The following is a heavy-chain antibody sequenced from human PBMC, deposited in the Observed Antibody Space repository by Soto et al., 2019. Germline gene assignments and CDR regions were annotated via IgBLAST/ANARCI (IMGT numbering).Heavy chain of an antibody. J-gene: IGHJ5*02. CDR3: VRDGTKTLRDWFDP. V-gene: IGHV4-4*07. Sequence: SETLSLTCTVSGDSISDYYWSWIRQPAGKGLEWIGRLYNSGSTKTNPSLRGRVTMSADSSKNQFSLSLRSVTAADTAVYYCVRDGTKTLRDWFDPWGQGISVTVSS. CDR1: GDSISDYY. D-gene: IGHD1-1*01. CDR2: LYNSGST.